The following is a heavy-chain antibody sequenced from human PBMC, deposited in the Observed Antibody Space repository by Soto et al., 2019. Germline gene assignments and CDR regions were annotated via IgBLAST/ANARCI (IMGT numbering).Heavy chain of an antibody. Sequence: SETLSLTCAVSGGSISSGGYSWSWIRQPPGKGLEWIGYIYHSGSTYYNPSLKSRVTISVDRSKNQFSLKLSSVTAADTAVYYCASLVGATTSWFAPWGQGTLVTVSS. V-gene: IGHV4-30-2*01. CDR3: ASLVGATTSWFAP. J-gene: IGHJ5*02. CDR2: IYHSGST. D-gene: IGHD1-26*01. CDR1: GGSISSGGYS.